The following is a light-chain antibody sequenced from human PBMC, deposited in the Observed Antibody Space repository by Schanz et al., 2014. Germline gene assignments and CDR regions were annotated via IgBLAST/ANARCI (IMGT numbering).Light chain of an antibody. V-gene: IGLV2-11*01. CDR2: DVS. CDR1: SSDVGGYNS. CDR3: CSYAGSSWV. Sequence: QSALTQPASVSGSPGQSITISCTGTSSDVGGYNSVSWYQQHPGKAPKLMIYDVSKRPSGVRDRFSGSKSGNTASLTISGLQAEDEADYYCCSYAGSSWVFGGGTKLTVL. J-gene: IGLJ3*02.